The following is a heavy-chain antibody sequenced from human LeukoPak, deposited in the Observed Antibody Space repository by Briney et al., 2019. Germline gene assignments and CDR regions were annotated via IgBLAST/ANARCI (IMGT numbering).Heavy chain of an antibody. V-gene: IGHV1-46*01. D-gene: IGHD2-21*02. CDR2: IKPSGGST. J-gene: IGHJ4*02. CDR3: ARAGLLVGGFDY. Sequence: ASVKVSCKTSGYIFTSYYLHWVRQAPGQGLEWMGIIKPSGGSTSYAQKFQGRVTVTRDTSTNTLYMELSSLRSEDTAVYYCARAGLLVGGFDYWGQGTLVTVSS. CDR1: GYIFTSYY.